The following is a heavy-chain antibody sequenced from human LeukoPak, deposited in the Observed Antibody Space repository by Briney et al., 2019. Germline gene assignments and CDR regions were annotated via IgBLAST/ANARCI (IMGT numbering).Heavy chain of an antibody. CDR2: ITTDGSGT. CDR1: GFTFNSYW. V-gene: IGHV3-74*01. J-gene: IGHJ4*02. D-gene: IGHD1-26*01. Sequence: GGSLRLSCADSGFTFNSYWMHWVRQAPGKGLAWVSHITTDGSGTSYADSVKGRFTISRDNAKKTLYLQMNSLRAEDTAVYYCARGAVAGANFDYWGLGTLVTVSS. CDR3: ARGAVAGANFDY.